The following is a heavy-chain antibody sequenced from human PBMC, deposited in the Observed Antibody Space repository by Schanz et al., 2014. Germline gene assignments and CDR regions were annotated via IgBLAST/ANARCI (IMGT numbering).Heavy chain of an antibody. V-gene: IGHV3-33*06. CDR3: AKGRFGELSAFDI. J-gene: IGHJ3*02. CDR1: GFTFSSYG. D-gene: IGHD3-10*01. Sequence: VQLLESGGGLVQPGRSLRLSCAASGFTFSSYGMHWVRQAPGKGLEWVAVIWYDGSNKYYADSVKGRFTISRDNSKNTLYLQMNSLRAEDTAVYYCAKGRFGELSAFDIWGQGTMVTVSS. CDR2: IWYDGSNK.